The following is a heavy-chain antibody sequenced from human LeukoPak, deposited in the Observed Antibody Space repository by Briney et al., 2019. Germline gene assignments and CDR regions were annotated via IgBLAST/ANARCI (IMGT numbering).Heavy chain of an antibody. V-gene: IGHV4-39*07. D-gene: IGHD2/OR15-2a*01. Sequence: SETLSLTCTVSGGSISSSSYYWGWIRQPPGKGLEWIGSIYYSGSTYYNPSLKSRVTISVDTSKNQFSLKLSSVTAADTAVYYCAGNFPPDYWGQGTLVTVSS. CDR3: AGNFPPDY. CDR1: GGSISSSSYY. J-gene: IGHJ4*02. CDR2: IYYSGST.